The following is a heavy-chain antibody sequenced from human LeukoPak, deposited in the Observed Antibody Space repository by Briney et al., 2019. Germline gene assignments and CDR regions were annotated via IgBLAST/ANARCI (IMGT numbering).Heavy chain of an antibody. V-gene: IGHV2-70*04. CDR3: ARTSHTGVWYDLDS. CDR1: GFSLSTRGMR. D-gene: IGHD6-19*01. Sequence: SGPTLVNPTQTLTLTCTFSGFSLSTRGMRVSRIRQPPGKALEWLALIDWEDNIFYSSSLRARLTISKDTSKNQAALTLTNVDPADTATYYCARTSHTGVWYDLDSWGQGTLVTVSS. J-gene: IGHJ4*02. CDR2: IDWEDNI.